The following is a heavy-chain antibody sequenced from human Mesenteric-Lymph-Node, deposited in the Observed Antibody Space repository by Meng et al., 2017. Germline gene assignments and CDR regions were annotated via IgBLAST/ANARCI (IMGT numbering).Heavy chain of an antibody. D-gene: IGHD3-10*01. V-gene: IGHV1-69*05. J-gene: IGHJ4*02. CDR3: ARGAIRGTFDY. CDR2: IIPIFGTA. Sequence: SVKVSCKASGGTFSSYAISWVRQAPGQGLEWMGGIIPIFGTANYAQKFQGRVTMTRDTSTSTVYMELSSLRSEDTAVYYCARGAIRGTFDYWGQGTLVTVSS. CDR1: GGTFSSYA.